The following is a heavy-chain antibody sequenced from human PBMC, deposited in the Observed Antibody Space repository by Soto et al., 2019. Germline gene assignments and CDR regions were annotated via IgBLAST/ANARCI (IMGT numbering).Heavy chain of an antibody. Sequence: QVQLVESGGGVVQPGRSLRLSCAASGFTFSTYGMDWVRQAPGKGLDWVALISNDGSNKYYADSVKSRFTISRDNSKNTLYLQMNSLRAEDTAVYYCAKDIVVIRAASPTDYFYGMDVWGQGTTVTVSS. V-gene: IGHV3-30*18. J-gene: IGHJ6*02. CDR2: ISNDGSNK. CDR1: GFTFSTYG. D-gene: IGHD2-2*01. CDR3: AKDIVVIRAASPTDYFYGMDV.